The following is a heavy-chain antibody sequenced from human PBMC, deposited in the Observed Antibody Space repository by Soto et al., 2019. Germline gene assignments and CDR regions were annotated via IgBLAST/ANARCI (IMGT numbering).Heavy chain of an antibody. CDR2: ISTAGDT. Sequence: GGSLRLSCAASGFTFSSYAMSWVRQAPGKGLEWVSAISTAGDTYYPGSVKGRFTISRENAKNSLYLQMNSLRAEDTAVYYCARERGYCSGGSCYAYGMDVWGQGTTVTVSS. J-gene: IGHJ6*02. CDR3: ARERGYCSGGSCYAYGMDV. D-gene: IGHD2-15*01. CDR1: GFTFSSYA. V-gene: IGHV3-13*01.